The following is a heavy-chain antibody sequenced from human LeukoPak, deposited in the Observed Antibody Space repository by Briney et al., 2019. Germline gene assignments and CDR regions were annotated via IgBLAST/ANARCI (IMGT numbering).Heavy chain of an antibody. V-gene: IGHV4-59*08. CDR2: IYYSGST. J-gene: IGHJ6*02. D-gene: IGHD1-26*01. Sequence: PSETLSLTCTVSGGSISNYYWSWIRQPPGKGLEWIGYIYYSGSTNYNPSLKSRVTISVDTSKNQFSLKLSSVTAADTAVYYCARHVSPVGASYDYYGMDVWGQGTTVTVSS. CDR3: ARHVSPVGASYDYYGMDV. CDR1: GGSISNYY.